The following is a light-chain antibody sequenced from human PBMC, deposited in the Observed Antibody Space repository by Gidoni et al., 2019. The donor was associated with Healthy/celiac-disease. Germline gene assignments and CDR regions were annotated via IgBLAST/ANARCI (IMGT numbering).Light chain of an antibody. CDR1: QSISSY. J-gene: IGKJ4*01. CDR3: QQSYSTPHT. Sequence: DIPMTQSPSSLSASVGDRLTITCRASQSISSYLTWYQQKRGKAPKLMIDAASSLQSGVPTRFSGSGAGKDITITISSLQEEDVANYYWQQSYSTPHTFGGGTKVEIK. CDR2: AAS. V-gene: IGKV1-39*01.